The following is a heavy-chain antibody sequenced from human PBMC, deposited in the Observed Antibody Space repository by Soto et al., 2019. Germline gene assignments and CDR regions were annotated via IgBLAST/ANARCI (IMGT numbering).Heavy chain of an antibody. CDR1: GFSFSIYS. Sequence: EGQLVEFGGGLVKPGGSLRLSCAASGFSFSIYSYNWVRQAPGKGLEWLSYISPAGSSIYYEDSVKGRFTISRDSARDSVFLQMNSLRAEYTAVYYCAKDRGGSGAFDIWGQGTMVTVSS. V-gene: IGHV3-48*01. D-gene: IGHD3-10*01. CDR3: AKDRGGSGAFDI. J-gene: IGHJ3*02. CDR2: ISPAGSSI.